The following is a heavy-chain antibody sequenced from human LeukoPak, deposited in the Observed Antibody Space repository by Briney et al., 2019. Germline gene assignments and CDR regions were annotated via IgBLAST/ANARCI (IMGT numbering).Heavy chain of an antibody. CDR3: ARTQGYCRGDTCYFLESDY. J-gene: IGHJ4*02. V-gene: IGHV5-51*01. Sequence: GESLRISCKGSGYGFANTWIAWVRQMPGKGLEWMGNIYPSDPDTKYSPSFKGQVIMSVDRSVNTAYLQWSSLKASDTAMYYCARTQGYCRGDTCYFLESDYWGQGSLVTVSS. D-gene: IGHD2-15*01. CDR2: IYPSDPDT. CDR1: GYGFANTW.